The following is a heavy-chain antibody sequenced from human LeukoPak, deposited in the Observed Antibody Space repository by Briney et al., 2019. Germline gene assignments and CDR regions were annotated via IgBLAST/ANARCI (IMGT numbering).Heavy chain of an antibody. Sequence: GGALRLSCSASGLTFSDYDMNWVRQAPGKGLEWVSSISYLSSHVYYGDSVKGRFSISRDNAKNSLYLQMNSLGAEDTAIYYCGRAFPPLRTSSAGDLWGQGILVTVSS. D-gene: IGHD3-16*01. CDR3: GRAFPPLRTSSAGDL. CDR2: ISYLSSHV. CDR1: GLTFSDYD. J-gene: IGHJ4*02. V-gene: IGHV3-21*01.